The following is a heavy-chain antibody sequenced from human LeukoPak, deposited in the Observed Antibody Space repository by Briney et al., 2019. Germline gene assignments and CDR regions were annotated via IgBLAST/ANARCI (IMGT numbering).Heavy chain of an antibody. CDR2: INTSGST. V-gene: IGHV4-4*07. CDR1: GGSISSYY. Sequence: SETLSLTCTVSGGSISSYYWSWIRQPAGKGLEWIGRINTSGSTNYNPSLKSRVTMSVDTSKNQFSLKLSSVTAADTAMYYCARVGSSGSGSYYPDYWGQGALVTVSS. D-gene: IGHD3-10*01. J-gene: IGHJ4*02. CDR3: ARVGSSGSGSYYPDY.